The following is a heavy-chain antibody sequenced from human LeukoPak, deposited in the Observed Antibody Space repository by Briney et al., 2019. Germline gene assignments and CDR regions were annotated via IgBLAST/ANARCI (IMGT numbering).Heavy chain of an antibody. V-gene: IGHV1-18*01. Sequence: ASVKVSCKASGYTFTSYGISWVRQAPGQGLEWMGWTSAYNGNTNYAQKLQGRVTMTTDTSTSTAYMELRSLRSDDTAVYYCARDLRLRGHFGTVDYWGQGTLVTVSS. J-gene: IGHJ4*02. D-gene: IGHD4-17*01. CDR3: ARDLRLRGHFGTVDY. CDR1: GYTFTSYG. CDR2: TSAYNGNT.